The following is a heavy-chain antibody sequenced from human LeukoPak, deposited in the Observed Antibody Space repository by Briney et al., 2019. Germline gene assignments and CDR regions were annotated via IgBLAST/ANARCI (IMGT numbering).Heavy chain of an antibody. J-gene: IGHJ4*02. D-gene: IGHD3/OR15-3a*01. CDR1: GCSVSSGSYY. CDR2: IYYSGSP. Sequence: SETLSLTCTVSGCSVSSGSYYWSWIRQPPGKGLEWIGYIYYSGSPNYNPSLKSRVTISVDTSKNQFSLKLSSVTAADTAVYYCARFLTGYYTSLFDYWGQGTLVTVSS. V-gene: IGHV4-61*01. CDR3: ARFLTGYYTSLFDY.